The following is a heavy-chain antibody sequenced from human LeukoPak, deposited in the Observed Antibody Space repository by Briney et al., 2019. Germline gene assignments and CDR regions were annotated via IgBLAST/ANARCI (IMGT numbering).Heavy chain of an antibody. CDR2: IKEDGGEK. J-gene: IGHJ4*02. Sequence: GGSLRLSCAASGFTFSRYWMTWFRQAPGKGLEWVANIKEDGGEKYYVASVRGRFTISRDNSKNTLYLQMNSLRAEDTAVYYCAKVPLRGSSTSCWGQGTLVTVSS. V-gene: IGHV3-7*01. CDR3: AKVPLRGSSTSC. CDR1: GFTFSRYW. D-gene: IGHD2-2*01.